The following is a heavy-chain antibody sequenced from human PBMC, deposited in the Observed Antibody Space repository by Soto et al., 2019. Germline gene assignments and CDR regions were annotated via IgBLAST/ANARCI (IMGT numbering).Heavy chain of an antibody. CDR3: AREGGNRNFDY. D-gene: IGHD1-26*01. CDR1: GGSISSYY. J-gene: IGHJ4*02. CDR2: IYYSGST. Sequence: SETLSLTCTVSGGSISSYYWSWIRQPPGKGLEWIGYIYYSGSTNYNPSLKSRVTISVDTSKNQFSLKLSSVTAADTAVYYCAREGGNRNFDYWGQGTLVTVSS. V-gene: IGHV4-59*01.